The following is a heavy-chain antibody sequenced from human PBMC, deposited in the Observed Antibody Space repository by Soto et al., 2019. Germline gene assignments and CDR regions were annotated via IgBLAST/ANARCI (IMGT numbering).Heavy chain of an antibody. V-gene: IGHV4-61*03. D-gene: IGHD3-22*01. J-gene: IGHJ2*01. CDR1: GGSVSNASFY. Sequence: QVQLQESGPGLVKPSETLYLTCSVSGGSVSNASFYWTWLRQAPGTGLEYIGYIFYTGVTNYNPSLSNRVTISLDTSKSHCSLKLNPMTAADTAVYYCVRVLDSSWYADLWGRGTPVTVSS. CDR3: VRVLDSSWYADL. CDR2: IFYTGVT.